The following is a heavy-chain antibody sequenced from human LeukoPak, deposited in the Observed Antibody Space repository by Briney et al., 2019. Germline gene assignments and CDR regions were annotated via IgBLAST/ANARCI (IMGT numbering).Heavy chain of an antibody. CDR3: AISEGPARLGRVFDY. CDR1: GYTFTSYD. CDR2: IIPIFGTA. V-gene: IGHV1-69*13. Sequence: SVKVSCKASGYTFTSYDISWVRRAPGQGLEWMGGIIPIFGTANYAQKFQGRVTITADESTSTAYMELSSLRSEDTAVYYCAISEGPARLGRVFDYWGQGTLVTVSS. J-gene: IGHJ4*02. D-gene: IGHD6-6*01.